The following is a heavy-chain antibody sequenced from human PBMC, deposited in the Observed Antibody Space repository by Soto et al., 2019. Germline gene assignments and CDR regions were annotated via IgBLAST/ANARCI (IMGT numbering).Heavy chain of an antibody. J-gene: IGHJ3*02. D-gene: IGHD1-7*01. Sequence: GGSLRLSCAASGFTFSSYAISWVRQAPGKGLEWVSAISGSGGSTYYADSVKGRFTISRDNSKNTLYLQMNSLRAEDTAVYYCAKGGLYNWNYDSDAFDIWGQGTMVTVSS. V-gene: IGHV3-23*01. CDR1: GFTFSSYA. CDR3: AKGGLYNWNYDSDAFDI. CDR2: ISGSGGST.